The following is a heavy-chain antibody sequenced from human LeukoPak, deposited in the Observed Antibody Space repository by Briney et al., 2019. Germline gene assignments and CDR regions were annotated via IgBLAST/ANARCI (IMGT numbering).Heavy chain of an antibody. CDR1: GFTFSSYA. Sequence: PGGPLRLSCAASGFTFSSYAMSWVRQAPGKGLEWVSAISGSGGSSYYADSVKGRFTISRDNPKNTLYLQMNSLRAEDTAVYYCAKDGYSSGSFDYWGQGTLVTVSS. D-gene: IGHD6-19*01. V-gene: IGHV3-23*01. CDR2: ISGSGGSS. CDR3: AKDGYSSGSFDY. J-gene: IGHJ4*02.